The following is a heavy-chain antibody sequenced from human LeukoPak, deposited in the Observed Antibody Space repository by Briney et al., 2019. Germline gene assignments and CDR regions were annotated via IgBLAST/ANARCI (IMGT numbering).Heavy chain of an antibody. CDR2: IWYDGGNK. CDR1: GFTFSSYG. D-gene: IGHD6-6*01. J-gene: IGHJ4*02. V-gene: IGHV3-33*01. Sequence: GGSLRLSCAASGFTFSSYGMHWVRQAPGKGLEWVAVIWYDGGNKYYADSVKGRFTISRDNSKNTLCLQMNSLRAEDTAVYYCARDNAYSSSFFDYWGQGTLVTVSS. CDR3: ARDNAYSSSFFDY.